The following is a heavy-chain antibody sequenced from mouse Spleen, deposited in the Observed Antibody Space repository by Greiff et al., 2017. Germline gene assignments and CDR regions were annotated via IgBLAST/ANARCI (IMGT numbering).Heavy chain of an antibody. V-gene: IGHV1-81*01. Sequence: QVTLKESGAELARPGASVKLSCKASGYTFTSYGISWVKQRTGQGLEWIGEIYPRSGNTYYNEKFKGKATLTADKSSSTAYMELRSLTSEDSAVYFCARDSSGSFAYWGQGTLVTVSA. CDR2: IYPRSGNT. CDR1: GYTFTSYG. D-gene: IGHD3-2*01. CDR3: ARDSSGSFAY. J-gene: IGHJ3*01.